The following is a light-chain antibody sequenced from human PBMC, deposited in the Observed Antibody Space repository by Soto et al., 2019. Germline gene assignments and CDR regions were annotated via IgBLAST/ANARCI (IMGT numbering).Light chain of an antibody. Sequence: QSVLTQPPSASGTPGQSVTISCSGSSSNIGSNYVYWYQQLPGTAPKLLIYRNNQRPSGVPDRFSGSKSGTSASLAISGLRSEDEADYYCAAWDDSLSAPVFGGGTKLTVL. CDR2: RNN. J-gene: IGLJ2*01. V-gene: IGLV1-47*01. CDR1: SSNIGSNY. CDR3: AAWDDSLSAPV.